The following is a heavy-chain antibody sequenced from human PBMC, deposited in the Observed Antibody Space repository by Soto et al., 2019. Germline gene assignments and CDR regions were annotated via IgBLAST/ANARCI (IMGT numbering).Heavy chain of an antibody. V-gene: IGHV4-39*01. Sequence: PSETLSPTCSVSGASISSRDYYWGWIRQTPGKGLEWIGNIDYNGVTYYNPSLKSRVTVSKDTSKNQFSLKVASVTAADTAIYYCGRVMIGTSRHTDSDYWGQGTQVTVSS. CDR2: IDYNGVT. CDR1: GASISSRDYY. CDR3: GRVMIGTSRHTDSDY. D-gene: IGHD2-2*01. J-gene: IGHJ4*02.